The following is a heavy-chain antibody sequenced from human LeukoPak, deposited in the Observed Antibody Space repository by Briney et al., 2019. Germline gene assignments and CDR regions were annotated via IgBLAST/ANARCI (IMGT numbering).Heavy chain of an antibody. Sequence: PSETLSLTCTVSGGSISSSSYYWGWIRQPPGKGLEWIGSIYYSGSTYYNPSLKSRVTISVDTSKNQFSLTLSCVTAADTAVYYCARQATVGRTGGLFDYWGQGTLVTVSS. CDR2: IYYSGST. J-gene: IGHJ4*02. D-gene: IGHD3-10*01. CDR1: GGSISSSSYY. CDR3: ARQATVGRTGGLFDY. V-gene: IGHV4-39*01.